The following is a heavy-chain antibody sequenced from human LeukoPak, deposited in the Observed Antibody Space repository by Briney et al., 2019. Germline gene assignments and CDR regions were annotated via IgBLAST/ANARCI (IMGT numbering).Heavy chain of an antibody. V-gene: IGHV3-74*01. CDR3: ARDYYGSGSYLN. Sequence: GGSLRLPCAASGFTFSSYWMHWVRQAPGKGLVWVSRINTDGSSTSYADSVKGRFTISRDNAKNSLYLQMNSLRAEDTAVYYCARDYYGSGSYLNWGQGTLVTVSS. J-gene: IGHJ4*02. D-gene: IGHD3-10*01. CDR2: INTDGSST. CDR1: GFTFSSYW.